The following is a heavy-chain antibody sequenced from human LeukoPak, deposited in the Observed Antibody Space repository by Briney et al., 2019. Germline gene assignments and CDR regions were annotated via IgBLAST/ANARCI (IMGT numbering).Heavy chain of an antibody. V-gene: IGHV4-59*01. CDR3: ARDLRAFDI. Sequence: SETLSLTCTVSGGSISSYYWSWIRQPPGKGLEWIGYIYYSGNTNYNPSLKSRVTISVDTSKNQFSLKLSSVTAADTAVYYCARDLRAFDIWGQGTMVTVSS. J-gene: IGHJ3*02. CDR2: IYYSGNT. CDR1: GGSISSYY.